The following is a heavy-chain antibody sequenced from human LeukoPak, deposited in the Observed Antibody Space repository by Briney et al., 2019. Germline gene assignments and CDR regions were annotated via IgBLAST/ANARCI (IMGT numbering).Heavy chain of an antibody. J-gene: IGHJ6*03. CDR1: GGSIISSSYY. CDR3: ARIVATIYYYYYYYMDV. CDR2: IYYSEST. Sequence: SETLSVTCTVSGGSIISSSYYWGWIRQPPGKGLEWIGSIYYSESTYYNPSLKSRVTLSVDTSKNQFSLKLSSVTAAATAVYYCARIVATIYYYYYYYMDVWGKGTTVTVSS. V-gene: IGHV4-39*01. D-gene: IGHD5-12*01.